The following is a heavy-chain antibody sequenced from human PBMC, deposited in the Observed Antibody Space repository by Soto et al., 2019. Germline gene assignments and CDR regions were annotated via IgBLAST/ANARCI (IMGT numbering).Heavy chain of an antibody. V-gene: IGHV4-31*03. D-gene: IGHD3-10*01. Sequence: QVQLQESGPGLVKPSQTLSLTCTVSGGSISSGGYYWSWIRQHPGKGLEWIGYIYYSGSTYYNPSLKSRVTLSVDTSTNQFSLKLSSVTAADTAVYYCARVRGGGARTQVYYYYGMDVWGQGTTVTVSS. CDR3: ARVRGGGARTQVYYYYGMDV. CDR1: GGSISSGGYY. J-gene: IGHJ6*02. CDR2: IYYSGST.